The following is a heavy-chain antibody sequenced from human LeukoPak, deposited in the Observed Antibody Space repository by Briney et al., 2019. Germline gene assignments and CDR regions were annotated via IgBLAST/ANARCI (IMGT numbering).Heavy chain of an antibody. CDR1: GYSFTSYW. CDR2: IYPGDSDT. D-gene: IGHD6-6*01. J-gene: IGHJ2*01. V-gene: IGHV5-51*01. CDR3: ARHPSVSARAYWYFDL. Sequence: GESLKISCKGSGYSFTSYWIGWVRQMPGKGLEWMGIIYPGDSDTRYSPSFQGQVTISADKSISTAYLQWSSLKASDTAMYYCARHPSVSARAYWYFDLWGRGTLVTVSS.